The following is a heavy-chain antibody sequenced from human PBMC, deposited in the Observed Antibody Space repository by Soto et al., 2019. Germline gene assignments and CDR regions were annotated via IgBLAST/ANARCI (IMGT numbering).Heavy chain of an antibody. Sequence: GGSLRLSFAASGFTFSSYAMHWVRQAPGKGLEWVAVISYDGSNKYYADSVKGRFTISRDNSKNTLYLQMNSLRAEDTAVYYCARGGIAYCGGDCYSYYFDYWGQGTLVTVSS. J-gene: IGHJ4*02. V-gene: IGHV3-30-3*01. CDR2: ISYDGSNK. CDR1: GFTFSSYA. D-gene: IGHD2-21*02. CDR3: ARGGIAYCGGDCYSYYFDY.